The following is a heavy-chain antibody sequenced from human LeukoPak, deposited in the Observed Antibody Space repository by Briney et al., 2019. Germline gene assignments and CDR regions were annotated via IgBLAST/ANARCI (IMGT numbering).Heavy chain of an antibody. V-gene: IGHV4-59*01. CDR2: TYYSGST. CDR1: GGSISSYY. J-gene: IGHJ5*02. Sequence: SETLSLTCTVSGGSISSYYWSWMRQPPGKGLEWIGYTYYSGSTNYNPSLKSRGTISVDTSKNKFSLKLSSVTAADAAVYYCARLAAATGYPNLFDPWGQGTLVTVSS. CDR3: ARLAAATGYPNLFDP. D-gene: IGHD6-13*01.